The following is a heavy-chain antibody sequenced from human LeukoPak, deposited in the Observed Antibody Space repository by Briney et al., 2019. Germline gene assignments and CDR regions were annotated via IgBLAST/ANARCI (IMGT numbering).Heavy chain of an antibody. J-gene: IGHJ4*02. D-gene: IGHD3-10*01. CDR1: GFSFNTYP. CDR3: ARPDDSESFYRANHY. V-gene: IGHV3-30*04. Sequence: GGSLRLSCAASGFSFNTYPLHWVRQAPGKGLEWVAVISNDGNNKYYADSVKGRFTISRDNSNNTLSLQMNGLRVEDTAVYYCARPDDSESFYRANHYWGRGTLVTVS. CDR2: ISNDGNNK.